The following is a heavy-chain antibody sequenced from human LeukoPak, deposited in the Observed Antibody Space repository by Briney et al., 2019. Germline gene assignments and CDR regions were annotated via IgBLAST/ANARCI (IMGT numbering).Heavy chain of an antibody. J-gene: IGHJ4*02. Sequence: PGGSLRLSCAASGFTFSDFYMSWIRQAPGKGLEWVSYVNTRGSIIYYADSVKGRFTISRDNSKNTLYLQMNSLRAEDTAVYYCAKDRTHYDFWSGYFLWGQGTLVTVSS. CDR1: GFTFSDFY. CDR3: AKDRTHYDFWSGYFL. CDR2: VNTRGSII. D-gene: IGHD3-3*01. V-gene: IGHV3-11*01.